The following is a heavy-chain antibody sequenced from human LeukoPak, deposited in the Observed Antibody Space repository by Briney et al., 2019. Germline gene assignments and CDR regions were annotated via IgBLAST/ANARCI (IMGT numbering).Heavy chain of an antibody. V-gene: IGHV3-66*02. D-gene: IGHD6-13*01. CDR3: ARDGFVEYSSSWLDY. J-gene: IGHJ4*02. CDR1: GFTVSSNY. CDR2: IYSGGST. Sequence: GGSLRLSCAASGFTVSSNYMSWVRQAPGKGLEWVSVIYSGGSTYYADSVKGRFTISRDNSKNTLYLQMNSLRAEDTAVYYCARDGFVEYSSSWLDYWGQGTLVTVSS.